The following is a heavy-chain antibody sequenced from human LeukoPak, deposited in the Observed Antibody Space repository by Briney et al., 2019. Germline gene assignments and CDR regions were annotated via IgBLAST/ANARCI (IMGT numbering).Heavy chain of an antibody. Sequence: SQTLSLTCAISGDSVSSNSVTWNWIRQSPSRGLEWLGRTYYRSTWYNDYAVSVRGLITVNPDTSKNQFSLHLNSATPEDTAVYYCARRLTQYDCFDPWGQGILVTVSS. CDR1: GDSVSSNSVT. CDR2: TYYRSTWYN. J-gene: IGHJ5*02. D-gene: IGHD2-2*01. V-gene: IGHV6-1*01. CDR3: ARRLTQYDCFDP.